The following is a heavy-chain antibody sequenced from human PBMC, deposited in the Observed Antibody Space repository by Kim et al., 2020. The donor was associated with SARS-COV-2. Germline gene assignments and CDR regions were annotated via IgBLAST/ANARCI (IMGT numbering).Heavy chain of an antibody. CDR2: GRT. V-gene: IGHV4-59*09. Sequence: GRTNYNPSLKSRVTISVDTSKNQFSLKLRSVTAADTAVYYCARGSGPWVYWGQGTLVTVSS. D-gene: IGHD1-26*01. J-gene: IGHJ4*02. CDR3: ARGSGPWVY.